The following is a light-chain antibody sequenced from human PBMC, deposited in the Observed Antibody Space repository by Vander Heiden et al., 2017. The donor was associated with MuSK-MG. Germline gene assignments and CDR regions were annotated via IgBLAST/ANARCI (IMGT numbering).Light chain of an antibody. CDR1: QSVSSY. J-gene: IGKJ2*03. Sequence: EIVLTQSPATLSLSPGERATLSCRASQSVSSYLAWYQQKPGQAPRLLIYDASNRATGIPARFSGSGYGTDFTLTMSSLEPEDFAVYYCQLRSTWPGYSFGSGTK. CDR3: QLRSTWPGYS. CDR2: DAS. V-gene: IGKV3-11*01.